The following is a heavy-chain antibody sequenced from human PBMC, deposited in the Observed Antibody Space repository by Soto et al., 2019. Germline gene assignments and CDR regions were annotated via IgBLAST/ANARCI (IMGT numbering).Heavy chain of an antibody. D-gene: IGHD2-2*01. J-gene: IGHJ6*02. Sequence: GGSLRLSCAASGFTFSNYWMNWVRQAPGKGLEWVANIKQDGSEKYFVDSVKGRFTISRDNAKNSLYLQMNSLRAEDTAVYYCARDLGRTAAGYYYYYAMDVWGQGTTVTVSS. V-gene: IGHV3-7*01. CDR3: ARDLGRTAAGYYYYYAMDV. CDR2: IKQDGSEK. CDR1: GFTFSNYW.